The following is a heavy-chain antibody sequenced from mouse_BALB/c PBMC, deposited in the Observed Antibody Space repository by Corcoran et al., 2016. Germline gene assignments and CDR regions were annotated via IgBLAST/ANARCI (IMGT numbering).Heavy chain of an antibody. D-gene: IGHD1-3*01. CDR1: GYTFTSYV. J-gene: IGHJ4*01. Sequence: EVQLQQSGPELVKPGASVKMSCKASGYTFTSYVMHWVQQKPGQGLEWIGHINPYNDGTKYNEKFKGKATLTSDKSSSTAYMELSSLSSEDSAVYYYASVYPGITMVDWGQGTSVTVSS. V-gene: IGHV1S136*01. CDR2: INPYNDGT. CDR3: ASVYPGITMVD.